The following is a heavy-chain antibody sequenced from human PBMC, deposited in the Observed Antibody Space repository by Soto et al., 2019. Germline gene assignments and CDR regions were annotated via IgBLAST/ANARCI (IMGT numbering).Heavy chain of an antibody. Sequence: VQLVESGGGVVQPGRSLRLSCAASGFTFSDYAMHWVRQAPGKGLEWVAVVSHDGRNTHYADSVKGRFTIARDSSKNTVSLEMTSLRAEDTAVYYWAKGGRQWLVTSDFNYWGQGALVTVSS. CDR2: VSHDGRNT. J-gene: IGHJ4*02. D-gene: IGHD6-19*01. CDR3: AKGGRQWLVTSDFNY. CDR1: GFTFSDYA. V-gene: IGHV3-30*18.